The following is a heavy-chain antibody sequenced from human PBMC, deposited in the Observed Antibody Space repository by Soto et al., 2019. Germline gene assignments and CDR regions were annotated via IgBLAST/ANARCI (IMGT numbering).Heavy chain of an antibody. V-gene: IGHV3-30*03. D-gene: IGHD6-6*01. CDR2: ISHDGNAQ. Sequence: GWSLRLSCASSVFILSTYGMHWVRQAPGKGLEWVAMISHDGNAQYYVDSVKGRFSVSRDTSKNTLHLHMNSLRSEDTGLYYCARDLPEYSRSSAAFDIWGQGTMVTVSS. CDR3: ARDLPEYSRSSAAFDI. J-gene: IGHJ3*02. CDR1: VFILSTYG.